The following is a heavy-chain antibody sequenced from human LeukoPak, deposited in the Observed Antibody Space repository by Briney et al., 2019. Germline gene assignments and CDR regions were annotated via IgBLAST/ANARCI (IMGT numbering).Heavy chain of an antibody. CDR2: ISGSGSTI. V-gene: IGHV3-11*04. CDR1: GFTFGDYS. CDR3: AKDRVLRYFDWLLETPDY. D-gene: IGHD3-9*01. Sequence: PGGSLRLSCAASGFTFGDYSMTWIRQAPGKGLEWVSYISGSGSTIYYADSVKGRFTISRDNAKNSLYLQMNSLRAEDTAVYYCAKDRVLRYFDWLLETPDYWGQGTLVTVSS. J-gene: IGHJ4*02.